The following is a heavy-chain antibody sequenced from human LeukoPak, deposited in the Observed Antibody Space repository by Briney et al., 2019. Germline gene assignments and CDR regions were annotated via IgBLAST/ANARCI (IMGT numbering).Heavy chain of an antibody. Sequence: GGSLRLSCAASGFTFSSYSMNWVRQAPGKGLEWVSSISSSSSYIYYADSVKGRFTISRDNAKNSLYLQMNSLRAEDTAVYYCARDEGTYWFDPWGQGTLVTVSS. J-gene: IGHJ5*02. CDR3: ARDEGTYWFDP. D-gene: IGHD3-10*01. V-gene: IGHV3-21*01. CDR2: ISSSSSYI. CDR1: GFTFSSYS.